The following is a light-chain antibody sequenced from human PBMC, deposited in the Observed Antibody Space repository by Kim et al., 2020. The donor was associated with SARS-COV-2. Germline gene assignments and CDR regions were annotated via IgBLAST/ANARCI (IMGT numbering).Light chain of an antibody. CDR1: SSNIGSNY. V-gene: IGLV1-47*01. CDR2: RNN. J-gene: IGLJ2*01. CDR3: TSYIGSNNFVV. Sequence: QSVLTQPPSASGTPGQRVTISCSGSSSNIGSNYVYWYQQLPGTAPKLLIYRNNQRPSGVPDRFSGSKSGNTASLTVSGLQAEDEADYYCTSYIGSNNFVVFGGGTQLTVL.